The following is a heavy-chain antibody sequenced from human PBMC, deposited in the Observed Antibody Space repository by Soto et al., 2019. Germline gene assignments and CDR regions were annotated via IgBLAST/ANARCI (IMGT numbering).Heavy chain of an antibody. V-gene: IGHV1-8*01. J-gene: IGHJ6*02. CDR3: AIDSQQLSDYGMDV. CDR1: GYTFTSYD. CDR2: MNPNSGNT. D-gene: IGHD6-13*01. Sequence: GASVKVSCKASGYTFTSYDINWVRQATGQGLEWMGWMNPNSGNTGYAQKFQGRVTMTRNTSISTAYMELSSLRSEDTAEYYCAIDSQQLSDYGMDVWGQGTTVTVSS.